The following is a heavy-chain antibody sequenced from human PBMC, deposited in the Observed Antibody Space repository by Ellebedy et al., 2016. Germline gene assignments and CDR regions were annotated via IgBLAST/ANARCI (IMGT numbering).Heavy chain of an antibody. D-gene: IGHD3-16*01. CDR1: GGTFSSYA. CDR3: ARPKGENWFDP. V-gene: IGHV1-69*04. CDR2: IIPILGIA. Sequence: SVKVSXXASGGTFSSYAISWVRQAPGQGLEWMGRIIPILGIANYAQKFQGRVTITADKSTSTAYMELSSLRSDDTAVYYCARPKGENWFDPWGQGTLVTVSS. J-gene: IGHJ5*02.